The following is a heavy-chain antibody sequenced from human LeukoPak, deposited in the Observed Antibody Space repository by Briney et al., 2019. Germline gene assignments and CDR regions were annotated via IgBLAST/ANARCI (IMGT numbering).Heavy chain of an antibody. Sequence: SETLSLTCTVSGDSISSSNWWNWVRQPPGKGLEWIGETHHSGSTHYNPSLKSGVTISVDKSKNQFSLKLNSVTAADTAVYYCARRGSGWYFDYWGQGTLVTVSS. CDR3: ARRGSGWYFDY. V-gene: IGHV4-4*02. J-gene: IGHJ4*02. CDR2: THHSGST. CDR1: GDSISSSNW. D-gene: IGHD6-19*01.